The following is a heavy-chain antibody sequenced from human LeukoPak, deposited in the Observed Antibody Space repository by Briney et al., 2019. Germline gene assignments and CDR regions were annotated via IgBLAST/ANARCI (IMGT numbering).Heavy chain of an antibody. V-gene: IGHV4-39*06. J-gene: IGHJ5*02. D-gene: IGHD5-18*01. CDR3: AKGAGGFSYYNWFDP. Sequence: SETLSLTCTVSGGSISSSSYYWGWIRQPPGKGLEWIGSIYYSGSTYYNPSLKSRVTISVDTSKNQCALKLSSVTAADTAIYYCAKGAGGFSYYNWFDPWGQGTLVTVSS. CDR2: IYYSGST. CDR1: GGSISSSSYY.